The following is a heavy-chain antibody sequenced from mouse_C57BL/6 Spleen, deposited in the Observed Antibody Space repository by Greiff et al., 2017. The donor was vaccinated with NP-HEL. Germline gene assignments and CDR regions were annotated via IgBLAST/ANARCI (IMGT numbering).Heavy chain of an antibody. Sequence: QVQLQQPGAELVKPGASVKLSCKASGYTFTSYWMHWVKQRPGQGLEWIGMIHPNSGSTNYNEKLKSKATLTVDKSSSTAYMQLSSLTSEDSAVYYCARVYDYARDFAYWGQGTLVTVSA. CDR3: ARVYDYARDFAY. CDR2: IHPNSGST. V-gene: IGHV1-64*01. J-gene: IGHJ3*01. D-gene: IGHD2-4*01. CDR1: GYTFTSYW.